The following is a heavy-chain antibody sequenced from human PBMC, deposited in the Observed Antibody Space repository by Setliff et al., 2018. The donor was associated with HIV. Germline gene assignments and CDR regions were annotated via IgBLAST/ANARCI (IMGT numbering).Heavy chain of an antibody. V-gene: IGHV1-69-2*01. D-gene: IGHD3-10*01. CDR2: VDPEDNNP. CDR3: ETDDYYGSGTHWRGVP. Sequence: ASVKVSCKASGSTFTDFYFHWVQQAPGKGLEWVGRVDPEDNNPTYAEKFRDRVTISADTSTNTAYLELRSLRSEDTAVYYCETDDYYGSGTHWRGVPWGQGTLVTVSS. CDR1: GSTFTDFY. J-gene: IGHJ5*02.